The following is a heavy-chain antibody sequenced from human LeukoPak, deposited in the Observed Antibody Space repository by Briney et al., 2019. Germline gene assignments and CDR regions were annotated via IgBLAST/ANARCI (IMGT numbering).Heavy chain of an antibody. CDR2: IIPIFGTA. CDR1: GGTFSSYA. V-gene: IGHV1-69*13. Sequence: SVKVSCKASGGTFSSYAISWVRQAPGQGLEWMGGIIPIFGTANYAQKFQGRVTITADESTSTAYMELSSLRSEDTAVYYCARGRWLSTSGAFDIWAKGQWSPSLQ. CDR3: ARGRWLSTSGAFDI. J-gene: IGHJ3*02. D-gene: IGHD3-22*01.